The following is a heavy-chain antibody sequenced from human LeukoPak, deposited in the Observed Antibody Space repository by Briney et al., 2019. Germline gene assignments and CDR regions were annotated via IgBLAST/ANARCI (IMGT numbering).Heavy chain of an antibody. Sequence: PGGSLRLSCAASGFTFSSYAMSWVRQAPGKGLEWVSAISGSGGSTYYADSVKGRFTISRDNSKNTLYLQMNSLRAEDTAVCYCAKDSLYYYGSGSYFSIWGQGTLVTVSS. D-gene: IGHD3-10*01. CDR1: GFTFSSYA. CDR2: ISGSGGST. V-gene: IGHV3-23*01. CDR3: AKDSLYYYGSGSYFSI. J-gene: IGHJ4*02.